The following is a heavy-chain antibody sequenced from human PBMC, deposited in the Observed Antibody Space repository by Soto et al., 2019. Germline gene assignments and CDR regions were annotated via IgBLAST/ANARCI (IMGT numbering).Heavy chain of an antibody. V-gene: IGHV3-33*01. CDR3: ARVAVAGTWWFDP. CDR2: IWYDGSND. D-gene: IGHD6-19*01. Sequence: SGGSLRLSCAASGFTFSNYGMHWVRQATGKGLEWVALIWYDGSNDRYADSVKGRFTISRDNFKNILYLQMNSLRAEDTAVYYCARVAVAGTWWFDPWGQGTLVTVSS. J-gene: IGHJ5*02. CDR1: GFTFSNYG.